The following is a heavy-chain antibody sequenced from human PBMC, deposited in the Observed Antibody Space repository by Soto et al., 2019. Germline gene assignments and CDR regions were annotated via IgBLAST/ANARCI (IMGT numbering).Heavy chain of an antibody. CDR3: AKDLGVGRASQN. D-gene: IGHD2-8*01. J-gene: IGHJ4*02. V-gene: IGHV3-23*01. Sequence: EVQLLESGGGLVQPGGSLRLSCAASGFTFSSYAMSWVRQAPGKGLEWVSAISGSGGSTYYADSVKGRFTIARDNCKNALYLQMNSLRAEDTAVYYCAKDLGVGRASQNWGQGTLVTVSS. CDR2: ISGSGGST. CDR1: GFTFSSYA.